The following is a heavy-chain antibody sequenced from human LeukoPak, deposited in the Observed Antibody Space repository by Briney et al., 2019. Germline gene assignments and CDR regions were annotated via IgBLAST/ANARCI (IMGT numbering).Heavy chain of an antibody. J-gene: IGHJ4*02. Sequence: SETLSLTCAVYGGSFSGYYWSWIRQPPGKGLEWIGEINHSGSTNYNPSLKSRVTISVDTSKNQFSLKLSSVTAADTAVYYCARDGPYSGSYYVYWGQGTLVTVSS. CDR2: INHSGST. CDR1: GGSFSGYY. CDR3: ARDGPYSGSYYVY. D-gene: IGHD1-26*01. V-gene: IGHV4-34*01.